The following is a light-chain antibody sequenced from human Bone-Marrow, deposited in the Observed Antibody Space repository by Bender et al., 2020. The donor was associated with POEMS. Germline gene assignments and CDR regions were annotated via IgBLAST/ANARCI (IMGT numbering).Light chain of an antibody. J-gene: IGLJ2*01. V-gene: IGLV3-25*03. CDR2: KDT. Sequence: SYELTQPSSVSVSSGQTATITCSGDILAKKYARWFQQKPGQAPMLLIYKDTERPSGSPGRFSGSSSGTTVTLTISGVQAEDEANYYCQSADNSRTHVLFGGGSKLTVL. CDR1: ILAKKY. CDR3: QSADNSRTHVL.